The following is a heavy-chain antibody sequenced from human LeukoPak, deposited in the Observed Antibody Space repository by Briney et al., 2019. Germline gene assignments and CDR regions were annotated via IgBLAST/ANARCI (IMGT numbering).Heavy chain of an antibody. CDR2: IYYSGST. J-gene: IGHJ4*02. Sequence: SETLSLTCTVSGGSISGYSWTWIRQPPGKGLEWIGYIYYSGSTNYNPSLKSRVTISVDTSKNQFSLKLSSVTAADTAVYYCARHSSGSYAGYNDYWGQGTLVTVSS. CDR1: GGSISGYS. V-gene: IGHV4-59*08. D-gene: IGHD6-19*01. CDR3: ARHSSGSYAGYNDY.